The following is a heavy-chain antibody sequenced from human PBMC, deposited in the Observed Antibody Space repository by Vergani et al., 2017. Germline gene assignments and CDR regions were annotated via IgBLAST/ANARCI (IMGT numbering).Heavy chain of an antibody. Sequence: QVQLVECGGGVVQPGGSLRLSCVVSGFDFSSYIMNWVRQAPGKGLEWVSFVSTGTKSQSYAESVKGRFTISRDNSKNTLYLQMNSLRAEDTAVYYCAKDTPRGSSGLRGFDPWGQGTLVTVSS. V-gene: IGHV3-30*07. CDR3: AKDTPRGSSGLRGFDP. J-gene: IGHJ5*02. CDR1: GFDFSSYI. D-gene: IGHD6-19*01. CDR2: VSTGTKSQ.